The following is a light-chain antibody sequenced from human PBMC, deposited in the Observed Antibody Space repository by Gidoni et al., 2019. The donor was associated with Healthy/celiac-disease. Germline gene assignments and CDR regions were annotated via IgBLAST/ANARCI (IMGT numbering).Light chain of an antibody. Sequence: EIVLTQSPGTLSLSPGERVTLSCGASQSVSSSYLAWYQQKPGQAPRLLIYDASSRATGIPDRFSGSGSGTDFTLTISRLEPEDFAVYYCQQYGSSFTFGPGTKVDIK. CDR3: QQYGSSFT. CDR1: QSVSSSY. V-gene: IGKV3-20*01. J-gene: IGKJ3*01. CDR2: DAS.